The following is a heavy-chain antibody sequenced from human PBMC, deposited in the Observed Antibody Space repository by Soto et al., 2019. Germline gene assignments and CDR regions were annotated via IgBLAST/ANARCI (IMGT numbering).Heavy chain of an antibody. CDR3: ARESRYCSGGSCYRYYGMDV. J-gene: IGHJ6*02. CDR2: IIPIFGTA. V-gene: IGHV1-69*06. D-gene: IGHD2-15*01. Sequence: QVQLVQSGAEVKKPGSSVKVSCKASGGTFSSYAISWVRQAPGQGLEWMGGIIPIFGTANYAQKFQGRVTITADKSTSKAYMELSSLRSEDTAVYYCARESRYCSGGSCYRYYGMDVWGQGTTVTVSS. CDR1: GGTFSSYA.